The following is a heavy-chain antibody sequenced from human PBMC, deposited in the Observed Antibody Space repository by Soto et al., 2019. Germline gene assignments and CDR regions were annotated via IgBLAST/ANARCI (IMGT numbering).Heavy chain of an antibody. V-gene: IGHV1-3*01. Sequence: AASVKVSCKASGYTFTRYTMNWVRQAPGQRLEWMGWINPDNGNTKSSQKFQDRVIITRDTSASTAYRDLSSLRSEDTAVYYCARGIATGQLDPWGQRTLVTVSS. CDR2: INPDNGNT. CDR3: ARGIATGQLDP. J-gene: IGHJ5*02. D-gene: IGHD2-15*01. CDR1: GYTFTRYT.